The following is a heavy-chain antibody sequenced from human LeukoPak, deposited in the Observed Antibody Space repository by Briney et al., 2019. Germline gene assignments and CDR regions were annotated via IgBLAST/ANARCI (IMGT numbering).Heavy chain of an antibody. CDR1: GYTFTSYG. Sequence: ASVKVSCKASGYTFTSYGISWVRQAPGQGLEWMGWISAYNGNTNYAQKFQGRVTITTDESTSTAYMELSSLRSEDTAVYYCASFDFWSGLVDYWGQGTLVTVSS. J-gene: IGHJ4*02. D-gene: IGHD3-3*01. V-gene: IGHV1-18*01. CDR3: ASFDFWSGLVDY. CDR2: ISAYNGNT.